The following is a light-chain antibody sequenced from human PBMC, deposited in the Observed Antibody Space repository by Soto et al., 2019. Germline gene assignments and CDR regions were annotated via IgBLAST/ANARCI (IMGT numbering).Light chain of an antibody. V-gene: IGKV3-15*01. CDR3: QHYNYWPPKT. CDR1: QSVGNN. J-gene: IGKJ1*01. Sequence: ETVMTQSPSTLSVSPGERATLSCRASQSVGNNLAWYQQKPGQAPRLLIYGAYTRATGIPARFSGSGSGTDFTLTISSLQSEDFAVYYCQHYNYWPPKTFGQGTKVDIK. CDR2: GAY.